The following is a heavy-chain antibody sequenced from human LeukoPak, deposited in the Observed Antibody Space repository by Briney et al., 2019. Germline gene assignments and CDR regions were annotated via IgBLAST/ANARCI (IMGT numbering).Heavy chain of an antibody. J-gene: IGHJ4*02. CDR1: GFTFSSYW. D-gene: IGHD2-2*01. Sequence: GSLRLSCAASGFTFSSYWMSWVRQAPGKGLEWVANIKQDGSEKYYVDSVKGRFTISRDNAKNSLYLQMNSLRAEDTAVYYCARGRRYCGSTSCSNFDYWGQGTLVTVSS. V-gene: IGHV3-7*05. CDR2: IKQDGSEK. CDR3: ARGRRYCGSTSCSNFDY.